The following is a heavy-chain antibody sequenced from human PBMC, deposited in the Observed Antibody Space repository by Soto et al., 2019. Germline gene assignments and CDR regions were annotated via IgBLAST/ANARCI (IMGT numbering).Heavy chain of an antibody. Sequence: GGSLRLSCAASGFTFSSYTMSWVRQAPGKGLEWVSAISGSGGSTYYADSVKGRFTISRDNSKNTLYLQMNSLRAEDTAVYYCAKDILDIVVVRAFDIWGQGTMVTVSS. CDR1: GFTFSSYT. CDR3: AKDILDIVVVRAFDI. D-gene: IGHD2-2*03. CDR2: ISGSGGST. V-gene: IGHV3-23*01. J-gene: IGHJ3*02.